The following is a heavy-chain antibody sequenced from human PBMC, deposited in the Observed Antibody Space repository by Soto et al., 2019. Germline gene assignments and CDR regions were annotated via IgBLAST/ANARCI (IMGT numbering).Heavy chain of an antibody. CDR2: ISVPSGNR. V-gene: IGHV1-18*04. CDR1: CYSFTNSG. D-gene: IGHD3-16*01. Sequence: SEKVFFKASCYSFTNSGFSWVRQAPGQGPEGMGWISVPSGNRNYAQKFQGRVTMTTDTSTSTAYMELRNLRYEATAVYYCAREGVLGYWGQGTRVTVYS. CDR3: AREGVLGY. J-gene: IGHJ4*02.